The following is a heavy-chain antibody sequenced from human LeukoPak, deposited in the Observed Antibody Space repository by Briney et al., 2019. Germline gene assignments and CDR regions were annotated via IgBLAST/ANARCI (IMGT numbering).Heavy chain of an antibody. CDR1: GFTFSSYG. CDR3: AKTRVIAAASRGFFFDY. J-gene: IGHJ4*02. Sequence: PGGTLRLSCAAAGFTFSSYGMSWVRQAPGKGLEWVSAISGSGGSTYYADSVKGRFTISRDNSKNTLYLQMNSLRAEDTAVYYCAKTRVIAAASRGFFFDYLGQGTLVTVSS. CDR2: ISGSGGST. D-gene: IGHD6-13*01. V-gene: IGHV3-23*01.